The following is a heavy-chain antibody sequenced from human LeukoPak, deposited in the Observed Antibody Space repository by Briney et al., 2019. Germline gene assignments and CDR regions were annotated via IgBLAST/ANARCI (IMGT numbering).Heavy chain of an antibody. Sequence: ASETLTLTCAVYGGSFSDYYWNWIRQPPGKGLEWIGEMNHIGSAKYNPSLKSRVTISVDTSKIQFSLKLTSVTAADTAVYYCAIIHQLRGTDVCDLWGQGAMVTVSS. CDR3: AIIHQLRGTDVCDL. J-gene: IGHJ3*01. V-gene: IGHV4-34*01. CDR2: MNHIGSA. D-gene: IGHD1-1*01. CDR1: GGSFSDYY.